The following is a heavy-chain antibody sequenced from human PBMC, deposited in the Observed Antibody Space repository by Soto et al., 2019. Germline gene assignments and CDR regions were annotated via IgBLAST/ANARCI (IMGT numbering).Heavy chain of an antibody. V-gene: IGHV3-23*01. Sequence: EVQLLDSGGGLVQPGGSLRLSCAASGFTFSNYAMTWVRHGPGKGLEWVSGISGSGGRSYYADSVKGRFTISRDNSKSTLYLQMNSLRAEDTAVYYCAKAYFVWSSEQPYYFDSWGQGTLVTVS. CDR3: AKAYFVWSSEQPYYFDS. CDR1: GFTFSNYA. J-gene: IGHJ4*02. D-gene: IGHD3-16*01. CDR2: ISGSGGRS.